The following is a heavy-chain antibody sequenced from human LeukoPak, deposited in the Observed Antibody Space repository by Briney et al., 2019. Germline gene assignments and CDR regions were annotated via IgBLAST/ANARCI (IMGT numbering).Heavy chain of an antibody. CDR3: ARQTAMGRSGDY. D-gene: IGHD5-18*01. CDR2: IDPSDSET. J-gene: IGHJ4*02. CDR1: GYSFTSYW. Sequence: GESLKISCKASGYSFTSYWIGWVRQMPGKGLEWMGIIDPSDSETRYTPSFQGPVTISVDKSLTTADLQWNSLKASDTAMYYCARQTAMGRSGDYWGQGTLVTVSS. V-gene: IGHV5-51*01.